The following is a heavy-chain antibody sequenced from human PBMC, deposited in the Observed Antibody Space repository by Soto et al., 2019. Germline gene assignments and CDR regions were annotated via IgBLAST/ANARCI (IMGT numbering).Heavy chain of an antibody. D-gene: IGHD6-13*01. Sequence: EASVKVSCKASGYSFTNNGISWVRQAPGQGLEWMGWISSYNGNTNYVKKFQGRVTMTTDTSTSTASMELRSLRSDDTAVYYCARVSYSGNWFVHSVAGPNWFDPWGQGTLVTVSS. CDR3: ARVSYSGNWFVHSVAGPNWFDP. V-gene: IGHV1-18*01. CDR2: ISSYNGNT. CDR1: GYSFTNNG. J-gene: IGHJ5*02.